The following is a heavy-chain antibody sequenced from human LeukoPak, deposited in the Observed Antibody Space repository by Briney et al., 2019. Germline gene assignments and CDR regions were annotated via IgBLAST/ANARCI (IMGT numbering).Heavy chain of an antibody. D-gene: IGHD2-2*01. V-gene: IGHV1-69*01. Sequence: ASVKVSCKASGGTFSSYAISWVRQAPGQGLEWMGGIIPIFGTANYAQKFQGRVTITADESTSTAYMELSSLRSEDTAVYYCARDRIVVVPAAHHAFDIWGQGTMVTVSS. J-gene: IGHJ3*02. CDR3: ARDRIVVVPAAHHAFDI. CDR1: GGTFSSYA. CDR2: IIPIFGTA.